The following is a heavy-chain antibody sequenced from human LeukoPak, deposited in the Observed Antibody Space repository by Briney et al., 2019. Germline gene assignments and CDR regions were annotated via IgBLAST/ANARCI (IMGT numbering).Heavy chain of an antibody. CDR2: IKQDGSEK. V-gene: IGHV3-7*01. J-gene: IGHJ4*02. CDR1: GFTFSMSW. D-gene: IGHD3-9*01. CDR3: ARVGRYDTLFYYFDY. Sequence: GGSLRLSCAASGFTFSMSWMSWVRQAPGKGLEWVANIKQDGSEKYYVDSVKGRFTISRDNAKNSLSLQMNSLRAEDTAVYYCARVGRYDTLFYYFDYWGQGTLVTVSS.